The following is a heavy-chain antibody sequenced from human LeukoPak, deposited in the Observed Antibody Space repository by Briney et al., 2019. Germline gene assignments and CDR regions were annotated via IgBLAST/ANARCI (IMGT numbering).Heavy chain of an antibody. J-gene: IGHJ5*02. V-gene: IGHV1-18*01. D-gene: IGHD3-10*01. CDR3: ARIITMVRGVIITDWFDP. CDR1: GGTFSSYA. Sequence: ASVKVSCKASGGTFSSYAISWVRQAPGQGLEWMGWISAYNGNTNYAQKLQGRVTMTTDTSTSTAYMELRSLRSDDTAVYYCARIITMVRGVIITDWFDPWGQGTLVTVSS. CDR2: ISAYNGNT.